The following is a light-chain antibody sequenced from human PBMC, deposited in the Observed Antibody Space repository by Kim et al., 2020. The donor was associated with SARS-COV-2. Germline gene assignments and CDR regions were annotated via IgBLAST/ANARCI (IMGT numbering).Light chain of an antibody. CDR2: DGS. CDR3: QQFKNYPQT. J-gene: IGKJ3*01. CDR1: QDISSA. Sequence: ASVGDRVTITCRASQDISSALAWCQQKPGKPPKVLIYDGSTLESGVPSRFSGSGSGTDFTLTISSLQPEDFATYYCQQFKNYPQTFGPGTKVDIK. V-gene: IGKV1D-13*01.